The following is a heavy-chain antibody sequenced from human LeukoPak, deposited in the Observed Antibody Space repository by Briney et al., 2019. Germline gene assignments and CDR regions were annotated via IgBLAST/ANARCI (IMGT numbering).Heavy chain of an antibody. CDR2: INPNSGGT. Sequence: ASVKVSCKASGYTFTGYYMHWVRQAPGQGLEWMGWINPNSGGTNYAQKFQGRVTMTRDTSISTAYMELSRLRSDDTAVYYCARARGSGYYYWFDPWGQGTLVTVSS. J-gene: IGHJ5*02. D-gene: IGHD3-22*01. CDR3: ARARGSGYYYWFDP. V-gene: IGHV1-2*02. CDR1: GYTFTGYY.